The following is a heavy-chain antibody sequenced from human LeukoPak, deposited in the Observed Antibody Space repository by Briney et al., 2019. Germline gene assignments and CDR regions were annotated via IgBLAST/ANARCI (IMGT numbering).Heavy chain of an antibody. J-gene: IGHJ4*02. CDR1: GYTFTSYG. CDR2: ISAYNGNT. D-gene: IGHD3-22*01. CDR3: ATSSLTYYYDSSGFGY. Sequence: GASVKVSCKASGYTFTSYGISWVRQAPGQGLEWMGWISAYNGNTNYAQKLQGRVTMTTDTSTSTAYMELRSLRSGDTAVYYCATSSLTYYYDSSGFGYWGQGTLVTVSS. V-gene: IGHV1-18*01.